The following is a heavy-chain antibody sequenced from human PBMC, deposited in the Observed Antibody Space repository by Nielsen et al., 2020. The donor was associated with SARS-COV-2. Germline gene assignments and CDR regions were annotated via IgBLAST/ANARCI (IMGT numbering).Heavy chain of an antibody. V-gene: IGHV3-30*04. Sequence: GESLKISCAASGFTFSSYAMHWVRQAPGKGLEWVAVISYDGSNKYYADSVKGRFTISRDNSKNTLYLQMNSLRAEDTAAYYCARESRRCLGYWGQGTLVTVSS. J-gene: IGHJ4*02. CDR2: ISYDGSNK. CDR1: GFTFSSYA. D-gene: IGHD5/OR15-5a*01. CDR3: ARESRRCLGY.